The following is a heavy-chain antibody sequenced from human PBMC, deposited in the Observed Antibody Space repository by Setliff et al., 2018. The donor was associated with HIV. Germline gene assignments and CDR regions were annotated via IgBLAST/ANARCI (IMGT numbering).Heavy chain of an antibody. CDR2: IYTSGST. J-gene: IGHJ4*02. CDR1: GGSISSGTSY. Sequence: SETLSLTCTVSGGSISSGTSYWSWIRQPAGKGLEWIGRIYTSGSTNYNPSLKSRVTISVDASRNQFSLRLSSVTAADTAVYYCAAWGPRYSYAPYFFDSWGQGTLVTVSS. V-gene: IGHV4-61*02. D-gene: IGHD5-18*01. CDR3: AAWGPRYSYAPYFFDS.